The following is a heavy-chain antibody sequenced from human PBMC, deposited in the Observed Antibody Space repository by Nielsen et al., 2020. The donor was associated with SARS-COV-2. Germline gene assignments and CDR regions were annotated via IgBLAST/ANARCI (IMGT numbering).Heavy chain of an antibody. D-gene: IGHD4-17*01. CDR1: GFTFSSYG. CDR2: IWYDGSNK. Sequence: GESLKISCAASGFTFSSYGMHWVRQAPGKGLEWVAVIWYDGSNKYYADSVKGRFTISRDNSKNTLYLQMNSLRAEDTALYYCAKVGGDYEIDYWGQGTLVTVSS. CDR3: AKVGGDYEIDY. V-gene: IGHV3-30*02. J-gene: IGHJ4*02.